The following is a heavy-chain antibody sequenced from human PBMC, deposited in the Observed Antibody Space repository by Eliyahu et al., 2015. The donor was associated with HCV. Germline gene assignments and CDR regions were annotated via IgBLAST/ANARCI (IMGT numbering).Heavy chain of an antibody. CDR1: GFPFSSXG. CDR3: ARERGAYDILTGYVYGMDV. Sequence: QVQLVESGGGVVQPGRSLRLPCAASGFPFSSXGIHWVRQAPGKGLEWLAIIWYDGSNQYYADSVKGRFTISRDNSKNTLYLQMNRLRAEDTAVYYCARERGAYDILTGYVYGMDVWGQGTTVTVSS. D-gene: IGHD3-9*01. V-gene: IGHV3-33*01. CDR2: IWYDGSNQ. J-gene: IGHJ6*02.